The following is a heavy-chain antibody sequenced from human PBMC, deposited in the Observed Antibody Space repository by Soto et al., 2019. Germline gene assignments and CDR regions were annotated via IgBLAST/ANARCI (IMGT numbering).Heavy chain of an antibody. J-gene: IGHJ4*02. D-gene: IGHD4-4*01. CDR2: IIPIFGTA. CDR3: ARDLVTLHPPLSY. CDR1: GGTFSSYS. Sequence: ASVQVPCKASGGTFSSYSISWVRQAAGQGLEWMGGIIPIFGTANYAQKFQGRVTITADESTSTAYMELSSLRSEDTAVYYCARDLVTLHPPLSYWGQGTLVSVSS. V-gene: IGHV1-69*13.